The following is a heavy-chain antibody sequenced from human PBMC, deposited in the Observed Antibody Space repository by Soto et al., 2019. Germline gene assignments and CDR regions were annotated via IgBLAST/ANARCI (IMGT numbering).Heavy chain of an antibody. D-gene: IGHD1-26*01. J-gene: IGHJ6*02. CDR2: ISSSSSYI. CDR3: AREGVVGATVYYYYGMDV. V-gene: IGHV3-21*01. CDR1: GFTFSSYS. Sequence: PXGSLRLSCAASGFTFSSYSMNWVRQAPGRGLEWVSSISSSSSYIYYADSVKGRFTISRDNAKNSLYLQMNSLRAEDTAVYYCAREGVVGATVYYYYGMDVWGQGNTVTVSS.